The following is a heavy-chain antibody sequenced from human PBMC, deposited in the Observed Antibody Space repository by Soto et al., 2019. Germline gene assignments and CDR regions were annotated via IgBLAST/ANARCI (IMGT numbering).Heavy chain of an antibody. CDR1: GYTFTSYY. D-gene: IGHD2-2*01. J-gene: IGHJ6*02. V-gene: IGHV1-46*01. Sequence: ASVKVSCKASGYTFTSYYMHWVRQAPGQGLEWMGIINPSGGSTSYAQKFQGRVTMTRDTSTSTVYMELSSLRSEDTAVYYCARRFGSKYYYYGMDVWGQGTTVTVSS. CDR2: INPSGGST. CDR3: ARRFGSKYYYYGMDV.